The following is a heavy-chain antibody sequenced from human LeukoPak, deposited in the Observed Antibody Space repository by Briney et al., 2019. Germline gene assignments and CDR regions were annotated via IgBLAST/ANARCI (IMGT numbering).Heavy chain of an antibody. J-gene: IGHJ4*02. CDR2: ISYDGISE. CDR1: GFTFSTYG. Sequence: PGGSLRLSCVASGFTFSTYGMHWVRQAPGKGLEWVAVISYDGISEYYADSVKGRFTISRDNSKNTLYLQMNSLRAEDTAVYYCAKDQRRWYSSGWEPRGRHFDYWGQGTLVTVSS. V-gene: IGHV3-30*18. CDR3: AKDQRRWYSSGWEPRGRHFDY. D-gene: IGHD6-19*01.